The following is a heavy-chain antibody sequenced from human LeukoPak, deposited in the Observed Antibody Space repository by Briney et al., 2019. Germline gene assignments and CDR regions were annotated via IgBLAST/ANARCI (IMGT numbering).Heavy chain of an antibody. Sequence: RGGSLRLSCAASGFTFSSYSMNWVRQAPGKGLEWVSSISSSSSYIYYADSVKGRFTISRDNAKNSLYLQMNSLRAEDTAVYYCARDWYQLLYYYGMDVWGQGTTVTVSS. CDR1: GFTFSSYS. CDR2: ISSSSSYI. CDR3: ARDWYQLLYYYGMDV. D-gene: IGHD2-2*01. J-gene: IGHJ6*02. V-gene: IGHV3-21*01.